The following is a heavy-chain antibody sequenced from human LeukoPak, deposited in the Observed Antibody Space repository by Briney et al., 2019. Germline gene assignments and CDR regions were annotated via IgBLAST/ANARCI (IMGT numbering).Heavy chain of an antibody. CDR2: IYYSGST. CDR1: GGSISSYY. J-gene: IGHJ4*02. D-gene: IGHD2-2*02. CDR3: ARGFSCSSTSCYTPSDY. Sequence: SETLSLTCTVSGGSISSYYWSWIRQPPGKGLEWIGYIYYSGSTNYNPSLKSRVTISVDTSKNQFSLKLSSVTAADTAVYYCARGFSCSSTSCYTPSDYWGQGTLVTVSS. V-gene: IGHV4-59*12.